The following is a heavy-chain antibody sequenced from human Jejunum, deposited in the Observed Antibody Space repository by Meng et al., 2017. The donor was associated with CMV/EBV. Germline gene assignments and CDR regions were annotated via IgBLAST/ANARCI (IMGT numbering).Heavy chain of an antibody. CDR1: GFTLSSET. D-gene: IGHD3-3*01. CDR3: ARGKDFRYGMDV. Sequence: ASGFTLSSETMSWVREAPGKGLEWVWCISSSRGFTYYVDSVKGRFTISRDDAKNSVHLQMNSLRAEDTAVYYCARGKDFRYGMDVWGQGTTVTVSS. V-gene: IGHV3-21*06. J-gene: IGHJ6*02. CDR2: ISSSRGFT.